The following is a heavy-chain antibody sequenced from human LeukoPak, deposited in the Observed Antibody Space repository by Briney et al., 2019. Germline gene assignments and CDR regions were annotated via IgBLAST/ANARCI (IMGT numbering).Heavy chain of an antibody. D-gene: IGHD3-16*01. Sequence: KPSETLSLTCTVSGGSISSYYWSWIRQPPGKGLEWIGEINHSGSTNYNPSLKSRVTISVDTSKNQFSLKLSSVTAADTAVYYCAIGLVWVAFDIWGQGTMVTVSS. CDR2: INHSGST. CDR3: AIGLVWVAFDI. J-gene: IGHJ3*02. V-gene: IGHV4-34*01. CDR1: GGSISSYY.